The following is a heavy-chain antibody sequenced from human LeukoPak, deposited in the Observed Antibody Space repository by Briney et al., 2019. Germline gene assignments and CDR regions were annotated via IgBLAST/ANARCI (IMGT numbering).Heavy chain of an antibody. CDR2: ISAYNGNT. J-gene: IGHJ4*02. D-gene: IGHD2-15*01. V-gene: IGHV1-18*01. CDR3: ARDRIQLGYCSGGSCPLGY. Sequence: ASVKVSCKASGYTFTSYGISWVRQALGQGLEWMGWISAYNGNTNYAQKLQGRVTMTTDTSTSTAYMELRSLRSDDTAVYYCARDRIQLGYCSGGSCPLGYWGQGTLVTVSS. CDR1: GYTFTSYG.